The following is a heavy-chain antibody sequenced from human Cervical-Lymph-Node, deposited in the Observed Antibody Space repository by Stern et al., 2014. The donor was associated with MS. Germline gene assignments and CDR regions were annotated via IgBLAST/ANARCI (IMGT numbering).Heavy chain of an antibody. CDR1: GFTFTSSA. CDR3: AAGSSSWYYFDY. V-gene: IGHV1-58*01. CDR2: IVVGSGNT. J-gene: IGHJ4*02. D-gene: IGHD6-13*01. Sequence: QLVESGPEVKKPGTSVKVSCKASGFTFTSSAVQWVRQARGQPLEGLGWIVVGSGNTNYAQKFQERVTITRDMSTSTAYMELSSLRSEDTAVYYCAAGSSSWYYFDYWGQGTLVTVSS.